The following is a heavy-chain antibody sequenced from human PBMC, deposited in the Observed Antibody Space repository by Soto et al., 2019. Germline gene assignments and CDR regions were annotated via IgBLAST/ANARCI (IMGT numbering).Heavy chain of an antibody. CDR2: IYYSGST. D-gene: IGHD6-19*01. CDR3: ARSKSYYSSGWFAY. J-gene: IGHJ4*02. CDR1: GGPISSYY. V-gene: IGHV4-59*01. Sequence: QVQLQESGPGLVKPSETLSLTCTVSGGPISSYYWSWIRQPPGKGLEWFGYIYYSGSTNYNPSLKSRVTISVDTSKNQFSLKLSSVTAADTAVYYCARSKSYYSSGWFAYWGQGTLVTVSS.